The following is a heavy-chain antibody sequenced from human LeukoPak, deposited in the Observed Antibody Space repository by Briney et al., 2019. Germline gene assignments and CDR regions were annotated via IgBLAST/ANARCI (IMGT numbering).Heavy chain of an antibody. CDR1: GFTFSDSA. J-gene: IGHJ4*02. Sequence: GGSLRLSCSASGFTFSDSAMHWVRQAPGKGLDYVSVISNNGGSTYYADSVKGRVTISRDNSKNTLYLQMSSLRAEDTAVYYCARGRDYYGSGSDWGQGTLVTVSS. CDR2: ISNNGGST. D-gene: IGHD3-10*01. CDR3: ARGRDYYGSGSD. V-gene: IGHV3-64D*09.